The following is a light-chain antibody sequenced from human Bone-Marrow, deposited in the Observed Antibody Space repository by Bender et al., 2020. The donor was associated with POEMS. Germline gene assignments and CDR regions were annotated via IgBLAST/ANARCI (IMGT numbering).Light chain of an antibody. CDR1: SSDVGGFNF. J-gene: IGLJ3*02. CDR3: TSYTSGTTWV. CDR2: DVS. Sequence: QSALTQPASVSGSPGQSITISCTGTSSDVGGFNFVSWYQHYPGKAPKLMIYDVSYRPSGVSARFSGSKSGNTASLTISGLQAADEADYYCTSYTSGTTWVFGGGTRLTVL. V-gene: IGLV2-14*03.